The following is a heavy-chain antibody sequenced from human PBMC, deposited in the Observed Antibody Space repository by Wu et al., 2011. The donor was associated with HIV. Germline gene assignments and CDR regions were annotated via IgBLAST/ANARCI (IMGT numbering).Heavy chain of an antibody. J-gene: IGHJ4*02. CDR3: ARDSGDIVVVVAATGYFDY. V-gene: IGHV1-69*14. CDR1: GGTFSSYA. CDR2: IIPIFGTP. D-gene: IGHD2-15*01. Sequence: QVQLVQSGAEVKKPGSSVKVSCKASGGTFSSYAISWVRQAPGQGLEWMGRIIPIFGTPNYAQKFQGRVTITADKSTSTAYMELSSLRSEDTAVYFCARDSGDIVVVVAATGYFDYWGQGTLVTVSS.